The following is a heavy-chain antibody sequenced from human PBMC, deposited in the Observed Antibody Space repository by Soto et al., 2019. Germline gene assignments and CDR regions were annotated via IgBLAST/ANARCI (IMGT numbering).Heavy chain of an antibody. D-gene: IGHD6-19*01. J-gene: IGHJ4*02. CDR1: GGSITTNW. Sequence: QVHLQESGPGLVKPSGTLSLTCAVSGGSITTNWWSWVRQPPGKGLEWIGEIYHSGTTNYNPSLRGRVTISVDKSNYQFSLYLNSVTAAYAAIYYCAWHIAVPRTRGFDYWGQGNLVTVSS. CDR3: AWHIAVPRTRGFDY. CDR2: IYHSGTT. V-gene: IGHV4-4*02.